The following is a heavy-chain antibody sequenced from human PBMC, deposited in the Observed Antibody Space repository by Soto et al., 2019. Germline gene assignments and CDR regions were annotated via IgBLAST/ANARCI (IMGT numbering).Heavy chain of an antibody. J-gene: IGHJ5*02. D-gene: IGHD6-6*01. CDR2: INHSGST. Sequence: PSETLSLTCAVYGGSFSGYYWSWIRQPPGKGLEWIGEINHSGSTNYNPSLKSRVTISVDTSKNQFSLKLSSVTAADTAVYYCARGGEQLVRINWFDPWGQGTLVTVS. V-gene: IGHV4-34*01. CDR1: GGSFSGYY. CDR3: ARGGEQLVRINWFDP.